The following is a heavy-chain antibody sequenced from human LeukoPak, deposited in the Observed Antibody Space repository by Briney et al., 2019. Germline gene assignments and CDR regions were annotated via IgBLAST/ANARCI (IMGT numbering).Heavy chain of an antibody. V-gene: IGHV4-59*01. CDR3: ARADYDSSGYSIFDY. CDR2: IYYSGST. J-gene: IGHJ4*02. D-gene: IGHD3-22*01. CDR1: GGSISSYY. Sequence: SETLSLTCTVSGGSISSYYWSWIRQPPGKGLEWIGYIYYSGSTNYNPSLKSRVTISVDTSKNQFSLKLYSVTAADTAVYYCARADYDSSGYSIFDYWGQGTLVTVSS.